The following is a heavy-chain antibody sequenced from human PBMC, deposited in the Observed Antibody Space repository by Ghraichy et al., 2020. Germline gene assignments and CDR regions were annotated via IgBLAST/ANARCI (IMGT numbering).Heavy chain of an antibody. CDR1: GGSISSGGYY. V-gene: IGHV4-31*03. J-gene: IGHJ3*02. Sequence: SETLSLTCTVSGGSISSGGYYWSWIRQHPGKGLEWIGYIYYSGSTYYNPSLKSRVTISVDTSKNQFSLKLSSVTAADTAVYYCARVACSSTSCYTVSAFDIWGQGTMVTVSS. CDR2: IYYSGST. D-gene: IGHD2-2*02. CDR3: ARVACSSTSCYTVSAFDI.